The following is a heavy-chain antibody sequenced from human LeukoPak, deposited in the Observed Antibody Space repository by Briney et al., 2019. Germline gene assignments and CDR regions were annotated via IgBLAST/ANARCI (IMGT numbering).Heavy chain of an antibody. J-gene: IGHJ5*02. CDR2: ISAYNGNT. CDR3: ARALPIIAAAGRGYNWFDP. CDR1: GYTFTSYG. V-gene: IGHV1-18*01. D-gene: IGHD6-13*01. Sequence: ASVKVSCKASGYTFTSYGISWVRQAPGQGLEWMGWISAYNGNTNYAQKLQGRVTMTTDTSTSTAYMELRSLRSDDTAVYYCARALPIIAAAGRGYNWFDPWGQGTLVTVSS.